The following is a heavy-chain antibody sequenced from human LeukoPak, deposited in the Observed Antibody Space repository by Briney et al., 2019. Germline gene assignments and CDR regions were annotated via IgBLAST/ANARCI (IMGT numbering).Heavy chain of an antibody. CDR2: INPESTTI. V-gene: IGHV3-74*01. Sequence: GGSLRLSCAASGFTFSSFWIHWVRQVPGKGLVWVARINPESTTISYADSVKGRFTISTDNARNTLYLQMNSLRVEDTAIYYGVKDHTGEQDKWGQGTLVTVSS. CDR1: GFTFSSFW. D-gene: IGHD1-1*01. CDR3: VKDHTGEQDK. J-gene: IGHJ4*02.